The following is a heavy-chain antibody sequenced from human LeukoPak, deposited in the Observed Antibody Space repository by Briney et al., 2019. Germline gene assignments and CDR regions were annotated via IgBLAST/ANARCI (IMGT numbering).Heavy chain of an antibody. CDR3: ARARDSSGSDYFDY. CDR2: IIPIFGIA. Sequence: ASVKVSCKASGGTFSSYAISWVRQAPGQGLEWMGRIIPIFGIANYAQKFQGRVTITADKSTSTAYMELSSLRSEDTAVYYCARARDSSGSDYFDYWGRGTLVTVSS. CDR1: GGTFSSYA. J-gene: IGHJ4*02. V-gene: IGHV1-69*04. D-gene: IGHD3-22*01.